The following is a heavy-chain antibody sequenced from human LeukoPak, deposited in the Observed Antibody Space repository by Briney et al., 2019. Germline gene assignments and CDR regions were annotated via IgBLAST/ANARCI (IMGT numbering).Heavy chain of an antibody. D-gene: IGHD6-6*01. CDR1: GFTFSSYA. J-gene: IGHJ4*02. Sequence: PGGSLRLSCAASGFTFSSYAMSWVRQAPGKGLDWVSAISGSGGGTYYADSVKGRFTISRENSKNTLYLQMNSLRAEDTAVYYCAKDRLIAARVDYWGQGTLVTVSS. V-gene: IGHV3-23*01. CDR2: ISGSGGGT. CDR3: AKDRLIAARVDY.